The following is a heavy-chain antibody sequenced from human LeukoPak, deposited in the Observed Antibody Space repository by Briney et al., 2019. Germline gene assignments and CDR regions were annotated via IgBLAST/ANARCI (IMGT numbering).Heavy chain of an antibody. D-gene: IGHD3-16*02. CDR2: IRSKAYGVTT. CDR1: GFTFGDYA. V-gene: IGHV3-49*04. J-gene: IGHJ4*02. CDR3: TRVYYDYVWGSYRYNKFCYFDY. Sequence: PGRSLRLSCTASGFTFGDYAMSWVRPAPGKGLEWVGFIRSKAYGVTTEYAAAVKDRFTISRDDSKSIAYLQMNSLKTEDTAVYYCTRVYYDYVWGSYRYNKFCYFDYWGQGTLVTVSS.